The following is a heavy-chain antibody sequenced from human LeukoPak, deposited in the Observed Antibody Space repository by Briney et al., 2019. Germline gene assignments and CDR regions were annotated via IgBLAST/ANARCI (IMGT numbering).Heavy chain of an antibody. Sequence: ASVKVSCKASGGTFSSYAISWVRQAPGQGLEWMGGIIPIFGTANYAQKFQGRVTITTDESTSTAYMELSSLRSEDTAVYYCARGLRPHGGRPYFDYWGQGTLVTVSS. CDR1: GGTFSSYA. CDR3: ARGLRPHGGRPYFDY. J-gene: IGHJ4*02. CDR2: IIPIFGTA. V-gene: IGHV1-69*05. D-gene: IGHD4-17*01.